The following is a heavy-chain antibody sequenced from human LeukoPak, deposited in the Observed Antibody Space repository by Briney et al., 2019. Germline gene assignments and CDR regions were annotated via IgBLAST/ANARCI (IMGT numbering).Heavy chain of an antibody. V-gene: IGHV4-39*01. CDR1: GDSISSSSYY. J-gene: IGHJ5*02. CDR3: ARRPDYDFWSGYAWFDP. D-gene: IGHD3-3*01. Sequence: SETLSLTCTVSGDSISSSSYYWGWIRQPPGKGLEWIGSIYYSGSTYYNPSLKSRVTISVDTSKNQFSLKLSSVTAADTAVYYCARRPDYDFWSGYAWFDPWGQGTLVTVSS. CDR2: IYYSGST.